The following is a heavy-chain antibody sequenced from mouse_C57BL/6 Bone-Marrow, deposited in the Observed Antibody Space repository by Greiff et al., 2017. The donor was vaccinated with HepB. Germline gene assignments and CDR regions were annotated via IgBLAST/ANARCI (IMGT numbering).Heavy chain of an antibody. V-gene: IGHV8-8*01. CDR1: GFSLSTFGMG. D-gene: IGHD1-1*01. J-gene: IGHJ4*01. Sequence: QVTLKESGPGILQPSQTLSLTCSFSGFSLSTFGMGVGWIRQPSGKGLEWLAHIWWDDDKYYNPALKSRLTISTDTSKNQVFLKIANVDTADTATYYCARIRTTVVAGAMDYWGQGTSVTVSS. CDR3: ARIRTTVVAGAMDY. CDR2: IWWDDDK.